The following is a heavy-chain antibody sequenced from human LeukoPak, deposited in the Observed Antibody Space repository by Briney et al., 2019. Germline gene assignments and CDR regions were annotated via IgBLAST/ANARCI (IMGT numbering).Heavy chain of an antibody. D-gene: IGHD3/OR15-3a*01. V-gene: IGHV3-7*01. CDR2: IKEDGSEK. Sequence: GGSLRPSCAASGFTFTSDAMTWVRQAPGKGLEWVANIKEDGSEKYYVDSVKGRFTISRDNAKNSLYLQMNSLRAEDTAVYYCATNWTGLLGWGQGTLVTVSS. CDR1: GFTFTSDA. J-gene: IGHJ4*02. CDR3: ATNWTGLLG.